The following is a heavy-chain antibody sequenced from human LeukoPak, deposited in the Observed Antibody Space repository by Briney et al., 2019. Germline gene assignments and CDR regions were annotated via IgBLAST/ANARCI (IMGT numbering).Heavy chain of an antibody. CDR2: IKEDGSEI. D-gene: IGHD6-6*01. Sequence: GGSLRLSCVASGFSFSNYWMTWVRQAPGKGLEWVANIKEDGSEIHYVESVKGRFTISRDNGKNSLYLQMNTLNAEDTAVYYCARDPSRRFDYWGQGTLVTVSP. CDR1: GFSFSNYW. CDR3: ARDPSRRFDY. V-gene: IGHV3-7*01. J-gene: IGHJ4*02.